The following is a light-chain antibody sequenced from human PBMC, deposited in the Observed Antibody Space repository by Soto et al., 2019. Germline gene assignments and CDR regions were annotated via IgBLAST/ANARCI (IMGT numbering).Light chain of an antibody. J-gene: IGLJ1*01. V-gene: IGLV1-40*01. Sequence: QSALTQPPSVSGAPGQRVTISCTGSSSNIGAGYDVHWYQQLPGTVPKLLIYGNSNRPSGVPDRFSGSKSGTSASLAITGLQAEDEADYSCQSYDSSLSVYYVFGTGTKVTVL. CDR3: QSYDSSLSVYYV. CDR2: GNS. CDR1: SSNIGAGYD.